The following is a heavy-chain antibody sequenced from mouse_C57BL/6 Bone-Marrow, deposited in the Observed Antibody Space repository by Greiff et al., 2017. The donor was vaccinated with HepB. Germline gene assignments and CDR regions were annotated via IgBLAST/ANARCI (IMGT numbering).Heavy chain of an antibody. Sequence: EVKLLESGGGLVQPGGSLKLSCAASGFTFSDYGMAWVRQAPRKGPEWVAFISNLAYSIYYADTVTGRFTISRENAKNTLYLEMSSLRSEDTAMYYCARHLDYLWYFDVWGTGTTVTVSS. J-gene: IGHJ1*03. CDR3: ARHLDYLWYFDV. CDR1: GFTFSDYG. V-gene: IGHV5-15*01. D-gene: IGHD2-4*01. CDR2: ISNLAYSI.